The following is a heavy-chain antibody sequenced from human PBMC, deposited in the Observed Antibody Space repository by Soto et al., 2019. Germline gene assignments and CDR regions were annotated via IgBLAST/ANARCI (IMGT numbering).Heavy chain of an antibody. CDR1: GYSFSKDV. D-gene: IGHD6-19*01. J-gene: IGHJ4*01. CDR2: ISLYSDGT. CDR3: ARDPSPYTSGWYGIDF. V-gene: IGHV1-18*01. Sequence: VSVNVYCKTAGYSFSKDVITWVRQETGQPLEWLGWISLYSDGTNYAQKFQGRVSMTTDTSANTLFLQVNSLRREDTAMYYCARDPSPYTSGWYGIDFWGHGTLVTVSS.